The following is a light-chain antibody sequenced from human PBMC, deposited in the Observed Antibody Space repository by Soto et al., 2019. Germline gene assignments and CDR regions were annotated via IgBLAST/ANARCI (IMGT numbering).Light chain of an antibody. V-gene: IGKV3-20*01. CDR2: AAS. J-gene: IGKJ3*01. CDR3: QQYGSSVFS. CDR1: QSVSISV. Sequence: EIVLTQSPGTLSLSPGERATLSCRASQSVSISVLACYQQKPGQAPRLLIYAASRRSTGIPDRFSGSGSGTDFTITISRLEPEDFAVYYCQQYGSSVFSFGPGTKVDIK.